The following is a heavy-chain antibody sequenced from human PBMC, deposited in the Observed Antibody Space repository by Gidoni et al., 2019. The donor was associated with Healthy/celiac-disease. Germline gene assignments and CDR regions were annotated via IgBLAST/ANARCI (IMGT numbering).Heavy chain of an antibody. Sequence: QVQLQESGPGLVKPSETLSLTCTVSGGSISSYYWSWIRQPPGKGLEWIGYIYYSGSTNYNPSLKSRVTISVDTSKNQFSLKLSSVTAADTAVYYCARDEGGSYGYWGQGTLVTVSS. J-gene: IGHJ4*02. D-gene: IGHD1-26*01. CDR2: IYYSGST. CDR3: ARDEGGSYGY. V-gene: IGHV4-59*01. CDR1: GGSISSYY.